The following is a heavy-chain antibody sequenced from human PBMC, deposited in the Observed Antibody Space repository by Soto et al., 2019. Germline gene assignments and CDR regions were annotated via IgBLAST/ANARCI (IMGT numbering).Heavy chain of an antibody. CDR1: GFSFSTSS. V-gene: IGHV3-23*01. Sequence: GRSLRLSCAASGFSFSTSSMAWVRQPPGKGLEWVSAISPSASDTLYADSVKGRFTISRDNSQNTLFLQMTSLRADDTAVYYCAKGGYTFAYEWGQGALVTVSS. CDR3: AKGGYTFAYE. J-gene: IGHJ4*02. CDR2: ISPSASDT. D-gene: IGHD5-18*01.